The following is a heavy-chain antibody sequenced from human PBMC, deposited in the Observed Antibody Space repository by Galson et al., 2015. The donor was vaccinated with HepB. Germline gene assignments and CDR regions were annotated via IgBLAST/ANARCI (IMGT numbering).Heavy chain of an antibody. D-gene: IGHD5-18*01. J-gene: IGHJ4*02. CDR3: ANPSWTQLWFPLDY. CDR2: ISYDGSTK. Sequence: SLRLSCAASGFSFSGSSMHWVRQGPGKGLEWVAVISYDGSTKYYANSVRGRFAISRDNSKNTPYLQMNALRNEDTAVYYCANPSWTQLWFPLDYWGQGTLVTVSS. V-gene: IGHV3-30*09. CDR1: GFSFSGSS.